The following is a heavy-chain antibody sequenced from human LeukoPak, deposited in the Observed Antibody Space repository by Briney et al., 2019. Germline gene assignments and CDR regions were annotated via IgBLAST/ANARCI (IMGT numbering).Heavy chain of an antibody. J-gene: IGHJ4*02. D-gene: IGHD3-10*01. CDR1: GFTFSSYW. Sequence: GGSLRLSCAASGFTFSSYWMSWVRQAPGKGLEWVTNIKQDGSEKYYVDSVKGRFTISRDNAKNSLYLQMNSLRVEDTAVLYCARKGLMVRGYDYWGQGTLVTVSS. CDR3: ARKGLMVRGYDY. V-gene: IGHV3-7*01. CDR2: IKQDGSEK.